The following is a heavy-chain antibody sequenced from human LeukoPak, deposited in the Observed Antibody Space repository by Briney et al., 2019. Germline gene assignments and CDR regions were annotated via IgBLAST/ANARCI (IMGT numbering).Heavy chain of an antibody. D-gene: IGHD3-3*01. CDR2: INSNGGIT. J-gene: IGHJ6*02. V-gene: IGHV3-64*01. Sequence: GGSLRLSCAGSGFTFSSYAVHWVRQAPGKGLEYVSSINSNGGITYYANSVKDSFTISRDNSKNTVYLQMGSLRVEDMAVYYCARDKLFGVVMPHKFYGMDVWGQGTTVTVSS. CDR1: GFTFSSYA. CDR3: ARDKLFGVVMPHKFYGMDV.